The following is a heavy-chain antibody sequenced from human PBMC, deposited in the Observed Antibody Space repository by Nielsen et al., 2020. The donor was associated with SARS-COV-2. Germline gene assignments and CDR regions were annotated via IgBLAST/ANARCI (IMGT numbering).Heavy chain of an antibody. V-gene: IGHV4-39*07. J-gene: IGHJ3*02. CDR1: SDFISSSTYY. Sequence: SETLSLTCSVSSDFISSSTYYWGWIRQPPGKELEWIGTVSYSGNTFYNPALNSRVTISLDTSKKQFSLNLISVTAADTAVYYCARRRYDMLTGTEAFDIWGQGTTVTVSS. CDR3: ARRRYDMLTGTEAFDI. D-gene: IGHD3-9*01. CDR2: VSYSGNT.